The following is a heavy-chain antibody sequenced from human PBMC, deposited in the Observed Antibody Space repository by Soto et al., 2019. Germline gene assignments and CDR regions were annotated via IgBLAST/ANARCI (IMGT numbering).Heavy chain of an antibody. V-gene: IGHV3-7*05. CDR2: VKQDGSEK. Sequence: EVQLVESGGGLVQPGGSLRLSCAASGFTFNRYWMRWVRQAPGKGLEWVANVKQDGSEKYYVSSVKGRFTITRDNAKNSLYLQMNSLRAEDTAVYYCGPRVYEYVWGVTDYWGKGTLVTVSS. D-gene: IGHD3-16*01. CDR3: GPRVYEYVWGVTDY. J-gene: IGHJ4*02. CDR1: GFTFNRYW.